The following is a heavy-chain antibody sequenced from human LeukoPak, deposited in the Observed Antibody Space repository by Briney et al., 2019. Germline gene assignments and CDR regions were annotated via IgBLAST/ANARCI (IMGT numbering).Heavy chain of an antibody. CDR1: GGSFSGYY. J-gene: IGHJ5*02. V-gene: IGHV4-34*01. Sequence: SETLSLTCAVYGGSFSGYYWSWIRQPPGKGLEWIGEINHSGSTNYNPSLKSRVTLSVDTSKNQFSLKLSSVTAADTAVYYCARLISAPNYVYIGGGYRLGWFDPWGQGTLVTVSS. CDR3: ARLISAPNYVYIGGGYRLGWFDP. CDR2: INHSGST. D-gene: IGHD3-16*02.